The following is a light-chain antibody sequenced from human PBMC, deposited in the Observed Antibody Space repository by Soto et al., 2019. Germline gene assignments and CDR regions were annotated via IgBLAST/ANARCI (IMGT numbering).Light chain of an antibody. Sequence: QSALTQPASVSGSPGQSITISCTGTSSDLGGYNYISWYQHHPGKAPKLIIYEVSNRPSGVSDRFSGSKSANTASLTISGLQAEDEAEYYCNSYTCVSRLERVFGTGTKLTVL. J-gene: IGLJ1*01. CDR2: EVS. CDR3: NSYTCVSRLERV. V-gene: IGLV2-14*01. CDR1: SSDLGGYNY.